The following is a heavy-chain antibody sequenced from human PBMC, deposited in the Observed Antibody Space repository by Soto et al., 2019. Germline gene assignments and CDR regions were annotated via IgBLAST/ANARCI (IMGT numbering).Heavy chain of an antibody. CDR2: IYHSGST. D-gene: IGHD3-10*01. CDR1: GGSISSSYW. J-gene: IGHJ6*02. CDR3: ARCYGSGSSYYYYYGMDV. V-gene: IGHV4-4*02. Sequence: KPSETLSLTCAVSGGSISSSYWWSWVREPPGKGLEWIGEIYHSGSTNYNPSLKSRVTISVDKSKNQFSLKLSSVTAADTAVYYCARCYGSGSSYYYYYGMDVWGQGTTVTVSS.